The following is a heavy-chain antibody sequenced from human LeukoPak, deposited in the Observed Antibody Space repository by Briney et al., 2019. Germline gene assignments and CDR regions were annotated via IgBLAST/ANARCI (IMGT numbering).Heavy chain of an antibody. CDR1: GGSISSGGYY. V-gene: IGHV4-31*03. J-gene: IGHJ4*02. Sequence: PSETLSLTCTVSGGSISSGGYYWSWIRQHPGKGLEWIGYIYYSGSTYYNPSLKSRVTISVDTSKNQFSLKLSSVTAADTAVYYCARGGDARYNWNYSARPVDYWGQGTLVTISS. CDR2: IYYSGST. D-gene: IGHD1-7*01. CDR3: ARGGDARYNWNYSARPVDY.